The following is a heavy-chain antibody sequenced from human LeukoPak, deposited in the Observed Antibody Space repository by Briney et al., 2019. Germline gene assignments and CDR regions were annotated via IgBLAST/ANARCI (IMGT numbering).Heavy chain of an antibody. CDR1: GYSFTSYW. D-gene: IGHD2-2*01. Sequence: GESLQISCQGSGYSFTSYWTGWVRQMPGKGLEWMGIIYPGDSDTTYSPSFQGQVTISADKSISTAYLQWSSLKASDTAMYYCARRDGYCSSTSCYADYYYGMDVWGQGTTVTVSS. CDR2: IYPGDSDT. CDR3: ARRDGYCSSTSCYADYYYGMDV. J-gene: IGHJ6*02. V-gene: IGHV5-51*01.